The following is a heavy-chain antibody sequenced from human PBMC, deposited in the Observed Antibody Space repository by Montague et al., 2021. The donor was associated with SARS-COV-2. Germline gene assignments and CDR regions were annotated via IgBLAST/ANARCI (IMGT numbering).Heavy chain of an antibody. CDR1: GGSISSYY. CDR3: ARASVARKVLVY. V-gene: IGHV4-59*01. D-gene: IGHD6-19*01. CDR2: IYYSGST. Sequence: SETLSLTCTVSGGSISSYYWSWIRQPPGKGLEWIGYIYYSGSTNYNPSLKSRVTISVDTSKNQFSLKLSSVTAADTAVYYCARASVARKVLVYWGQETLVTVSS. J-gene: IGHJ4*02.